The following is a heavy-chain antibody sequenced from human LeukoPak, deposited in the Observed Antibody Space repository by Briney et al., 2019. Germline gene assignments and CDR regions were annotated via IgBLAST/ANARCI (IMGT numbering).Heavy chain of an antibody. Sequence: GGSLRLSCAASGFTFSSYAMHWVRQAPGKGLEWVAVISYDGSNKYYADSVKGRFTISRVNSKNTLYLQMNSLRAEDTAVYYCARDSTVVVPAANPDYWGQGTLVTVSS. CDR2: ISYDGSNK. CDR3: ARDSTVVVPAANPDY. D-gene: IGHD2-2*01. J-gene: IGHJ4*02. V-gene: IGHV3-30-3*01. CDR1: GFTFSSYA.